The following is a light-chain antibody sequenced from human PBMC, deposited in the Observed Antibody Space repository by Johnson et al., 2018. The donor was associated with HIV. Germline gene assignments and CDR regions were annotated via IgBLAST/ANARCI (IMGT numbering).Light chain of an antibody. V-gene: IGLV1-51*02. CDR1: SSNIGDNF. CDR3: GTWDSSLSAVYV. Sequence: QSVLTQPPSVSAAPGQRVTISCSGSSSNIGDNFVSWYQQFPGAAPKLLIFENYKRPSGIPDRFSGSKSGTSATLGITGLQPGDEADYYCGTWDSSLSAVYVFGTGTKVTVL. CDR2: ENY. J-gene: IGLJ1*01.